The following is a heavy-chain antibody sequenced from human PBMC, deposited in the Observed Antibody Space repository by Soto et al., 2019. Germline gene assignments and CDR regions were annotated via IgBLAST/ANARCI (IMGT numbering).Heavy chain of an antibody. J-gene: IGHJ5*02. CDR1: GGSISSGGYS. Sequence: SETLSLTCAVSGGSISSGGYSWSWIRQPPGKGLEWIGYIYHSGSPYYNPSLKSRVTISVDRSKKQFSLKQSSVTAAGTAVYHCARGPDPWGQGTLVTVSS. CDR2: IYHSGSP. CDR3: ARGPDP. V-gene: IGHV4-30-2*01.